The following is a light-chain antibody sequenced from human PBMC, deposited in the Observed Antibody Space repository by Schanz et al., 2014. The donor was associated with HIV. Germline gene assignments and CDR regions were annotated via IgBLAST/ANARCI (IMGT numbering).Light chain of an antibody. CDR1: QSVSSSY. Sequence: EIVLTQSPGTLSLSPGERGTLSCRASQSVSSSYIGWYQQKPGQAPRLLIYGASIRATGIPDRFSGSESGTDFTLTISRVEPEDFAVYYCQHFGDSRGTFGGGTKVDI. CDR3: QHFGDSRGT. J-gene: IGKJ4*02. CDR2: GAS. V-gene: IGKV3-20*01.